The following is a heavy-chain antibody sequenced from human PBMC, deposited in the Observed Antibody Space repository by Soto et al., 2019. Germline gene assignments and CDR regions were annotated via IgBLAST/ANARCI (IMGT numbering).Heavy chain of an antibody. CDR2: IYSSGRT. CDR1: GGSISSSSYY. CDR3: AKKGSNSGYELGAVWREDYGMDV. J-gene: IGHJ6*02. V-gene: IGHV4-39*01. Sequence: QLQLQESGPGLVKPSETLSLTCTVSGGSISSSSYYWGWISQPPGKGLECLGSIYSSGRTYYNPSLKRRVTIYAAKSKNHGSLKLSSVTAADTAVYYCAKKGSNSGYELGAVWREDYGMDVWGQGTTVTVS. D-gene: IGHD5-12*01.